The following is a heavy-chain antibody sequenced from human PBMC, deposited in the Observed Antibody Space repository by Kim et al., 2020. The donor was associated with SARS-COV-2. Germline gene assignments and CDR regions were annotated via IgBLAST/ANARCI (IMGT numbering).Heavy chain of an antibody. V-gene: IGHV3-48*04. J-gene: IGHJ4*02. CDR3: AREGHSYGYEDY. Sequence: GGSLILSCAASGFSFSSRSMKWVRQAPGKGLEWLSYISNSGSTIYYADPVKGRFTISRDNAQNSLFLQMNSLRGEATAVYYCAREGHSYGYEDYWGQGTL. CDR1: GFSFSSRS. CDR2: ISNSGSTI. D-gene: IGHD5-12*01.